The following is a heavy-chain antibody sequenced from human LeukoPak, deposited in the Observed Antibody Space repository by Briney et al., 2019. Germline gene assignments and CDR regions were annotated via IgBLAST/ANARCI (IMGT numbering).Heavy chain of an antibody. J-gene: IGHJ4*02. CDR2: INPSGGGT. V-gene: IGHV1-46*01. Sequence: ASVKVPCKASGYTFTSYYMHWVRQAPGQGLEWVGIINPSGGGTNYAQNFQGRVTMTRDTSTSTVYMELSSLRSEDTAMYYCARDNSRNSNDYWGQGTLVTVSS. D-gene: IGHD1-20*01. CDR3: ARDNSRNSNDY. CDR1: GYTFTSYY.